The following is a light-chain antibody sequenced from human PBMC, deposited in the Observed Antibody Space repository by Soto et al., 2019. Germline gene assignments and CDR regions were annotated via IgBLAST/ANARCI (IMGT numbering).Light chain of an antibody. CDR1: QGIGSW. Sequence: IQMSQSKSYVSASVGDRVTVICRASQGIGSWLAWYQQKPGKAPILLIYAASSLQSGVPSRFSGSGSGTDYTLTISSLQPEEFAIYFCQQDNSFPITFGQGTRLEI. V-gene: IGKV1-12*01. CDR3: QQDNSFPIT. J-gene: IGKJ5*01. CDR2: AAS.